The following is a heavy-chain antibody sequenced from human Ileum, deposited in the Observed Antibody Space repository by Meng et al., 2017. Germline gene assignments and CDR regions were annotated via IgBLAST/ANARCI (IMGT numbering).Heavy chain of an antibody. CDR2: INPNSGDT. J-gene: IGHJ4*02. V-gene: IGHV1-2*02. CDR1: GYTFTGYY. Sequence: ASVKVSCKASGYTFTGYYLHWVRQAPGQGLEWMGWINPNSGDTKYVQKFQGRVTMTRDTSISTTYMELSSLTSDDTAVYYCARDSGSHSPDYWGQGTLVTVSS. CDR3: ARDSGSHSPDY. D-gene: IGHD3-10*01.